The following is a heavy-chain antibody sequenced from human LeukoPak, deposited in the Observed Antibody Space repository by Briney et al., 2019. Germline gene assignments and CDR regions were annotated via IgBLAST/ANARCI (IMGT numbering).Heavy chain of an antibody. J-gene: IGHJ4*02. CDR2: IDSGGST. Sequence: GGSLRLSCAASGFTVSSNYMSWVRQAPGKGLEWVSIIDSGGSTYFADSVKGRFTISRDNSKNTLYLQMNSLRDEDTALYYCARVPVASWIQLDSWGQGTLVTVSS. CDR3: ARVPVASWIQLDS. CDR1: GFTVSSNY. D-gene: IGHD6-13*01. V-gene: IGHV3-53*01.